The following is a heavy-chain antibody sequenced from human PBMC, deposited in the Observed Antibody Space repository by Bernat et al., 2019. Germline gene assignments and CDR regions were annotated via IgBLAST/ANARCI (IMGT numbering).Heavy chain of an antibody. CDR3: ARGATRTQYHLDL. CDR2: INADNGDT. D-gene: IGHD1-26*01. CDR1: GFTFTTYA. V-gene: IGHV1-3*01. Sequence: QVQLVQSGSELKKPGTSVKVPCKASGFTFTTYAIHWVRQAPGQRPEWMGWINADNGDTQYSQNFQVRVTLSRDTSASTAYLEVYSLKSEDTAVYYCARGATRTQYHLDLWGQGTLVTVSS. J-gene: IGHJ5*02.